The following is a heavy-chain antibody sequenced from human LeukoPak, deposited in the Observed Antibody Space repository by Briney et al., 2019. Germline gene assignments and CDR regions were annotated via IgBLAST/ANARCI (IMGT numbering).Heavy chain of an antibody. CDR3: ARRSGSYYHY. CDR1: GGSFSGYY. J-gene: IGHJ4*02. Sequence: PETLSLTCAVYGGSFSGYYWSWIRQPPGKGLEWIGEINHSGSTNYNPSLKSRVTISVDTSKNQFSLKLSSVTAADTAVYYCARRSGSYYHYWGQGTLVTVSS. V-gene: IGHV4-34*01. D-gene: IGHD1-26*01. CDR2: INHSGST.